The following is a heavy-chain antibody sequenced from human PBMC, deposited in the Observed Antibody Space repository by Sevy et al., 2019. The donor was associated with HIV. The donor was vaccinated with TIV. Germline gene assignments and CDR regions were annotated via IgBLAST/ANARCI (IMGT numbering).Heavy chain of an antibody. CDR3: ARGGGIYYDSRAFHPQYYFDS. V-gene: IGHV4-59*01. CDR1: GGSINSFF. J-gene: IGHJ4*02. Sequence: SETLSLTCAVSGGSINSFFWSWIRQSPGKGLEWIGYVYDSGNSEYNPSLRSRVTISVDTSKKQFSLKLSSVTAADTAVYYCARGGGIYYDSRAFHPQYYFDSWGPGTLVTVSS. CDR2: VYDSGNS. D-gene: IGHD3-22*01.